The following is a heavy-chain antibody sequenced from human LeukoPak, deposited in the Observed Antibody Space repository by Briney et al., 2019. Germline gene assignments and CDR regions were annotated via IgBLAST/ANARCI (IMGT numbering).Heavy chain of an antibody. V-gene: IGHV3-23*01. J-gene: IGHJ4*02. Sequence: GGSLRLSCAASGFTFSSYAMSWVRQAPGKGLEGVSAISGGGGSTYYADSVKGRFTISRDNSKNTLYLQMNSMRAEDTAVYCCAKGDERYDYWGQGTLVTVSS. CDR2: ISGGGGST. D-gene: IGHD2-21*02. CDR1: GFTFSSYA. CDR3: AKGDERYDY.